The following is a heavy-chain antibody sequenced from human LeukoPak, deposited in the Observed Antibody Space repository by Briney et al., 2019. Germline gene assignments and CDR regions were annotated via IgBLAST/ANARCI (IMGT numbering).Heavy chain of an antibody. D-gene: IGHD6-13*01. CDR3: ARDRGVAAAASSYYYYGMDV. CDR1: GVPLSSYY. CDR2: IYYNGSP. J-gene: IGHJ6*02. V-gene: IGHV4-59*01. Sequence: PSETLSLTCAVSGVPLSSYYWNWVRQPPGKGLEWVWDIYYNGSPNYNPSLKSRVALSVDTSKNQFSLKLSSVAAADTAVYYCARDRGVAAAASSYYYYGMDVWGQGTTVTVSS.